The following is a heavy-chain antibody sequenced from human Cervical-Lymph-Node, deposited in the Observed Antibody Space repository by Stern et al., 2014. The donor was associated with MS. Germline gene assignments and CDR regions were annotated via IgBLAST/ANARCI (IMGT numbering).Heavy chain of an antibody. CDR3: ARVSDDAFDM. D-gene: IGHD5/OR15-5a*01. J-gene: IGHJ3*02. V-gene: IGHV4-31*11. CDR1: GASVNSGLYY. Sequence: QVQLQESGPGLVKPSQTLPLTCAVSGASVNSGLYYWSWIRQHPLKGLEWVGYIHYSGTTYYNPSLKSRLTISIDTSKNHFSLKMRSVTAADTAVYYCARVSDDAFDMWGQGAMVLVSA. CDR2: IHYSGTT.